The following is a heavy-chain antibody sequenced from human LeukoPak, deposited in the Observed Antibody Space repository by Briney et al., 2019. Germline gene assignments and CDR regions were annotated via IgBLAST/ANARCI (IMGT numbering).Heavy chain of an antibody. D-gene: IGHD3-9*01. CDR2: ISAYNGST. Sequence: ASVKVSCKASGYTFTSYGISWVRQAPGQGLEWMGWISAYNGSTNYAQKLQGRVTMTTDTSTSTAYMELRSLRSDDTAVYYCAREDYDILTGYWPYYYYGMDVWGQGTTVTVS. CDR3: AREDYDILTGYWPYYYYGMDV. J-gene: IGHJ6*02. CDR1: GYTFTSYG. V-gene: IGHV1-18*01.